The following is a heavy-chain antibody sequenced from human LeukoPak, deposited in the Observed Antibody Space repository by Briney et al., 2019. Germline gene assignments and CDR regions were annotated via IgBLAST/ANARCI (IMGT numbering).Heavy chain of an antibody. CDR2: ISKDGSHE. CDR3: ARDWFESGWHLDY. V-gene: IGHV3-30*03. J-gene: IGHJ4*02. CDR1: GFTFSGFG. Sequence: GGSLRLSCAASGFTFSGFGMHWVRQPPGKGLEWVSLISKDGSHEFYADSVKGRFAISRDNFENTLFLDMASLGPEDTAVYYCARDWFESGWHLDYWGQGALVTVSS. D-gene: IGHD6-19*01.